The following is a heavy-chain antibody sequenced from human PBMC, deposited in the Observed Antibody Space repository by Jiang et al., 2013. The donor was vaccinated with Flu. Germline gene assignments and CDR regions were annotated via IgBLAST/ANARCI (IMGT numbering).Heavy chain of an antibody. J-gene: IGHJ6*02. V-gene: IGHV4-30-4*07. CDR2: IHNSGTT. Sequence: LLKPSQTLSLTCAVSGGSISSGGYSWSWIRQPPGKGLEWIGYIHNSGTTNYNPSLKSRVTISIDTSTNQFSLKLISVTAPDTAVYYCARSYCGGDCYSMFGYSYYGMDVWGQGTTVTVSS. CDR1: GGSISSGGYS. D-gene: IGHD2-21*02. CDR3: ARSYCGGDCYSMFGYSYYGMDV.